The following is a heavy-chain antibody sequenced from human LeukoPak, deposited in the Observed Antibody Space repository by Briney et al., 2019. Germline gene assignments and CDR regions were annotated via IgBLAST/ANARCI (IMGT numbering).Heavy chain of an antibody. D-gene: IGHD6-13*01. Sequence: GGSLRLSCAASGFTFSSYWMSWVRQAPGKGLEWGANIKQDGSGKYYVDSVKGRFTISRDNAKNSLYLQMNSLRAEDTAVYYCAREIGSSSWYGSGDDAFDIWGQGTMVTVSS. CDR3: AREIGSSSWYGSGDDAFDI. CDR2: IKQDGSGK. J-gene: IGHJ3*02. CDR1: GFTFSSYW. V-gene: IGHV3-7*03.